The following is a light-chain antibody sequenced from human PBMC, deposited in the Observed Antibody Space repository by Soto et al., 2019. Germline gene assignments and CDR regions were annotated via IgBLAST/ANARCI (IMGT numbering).Light chain of an antibody. CDR3: MQALQTPVYT. CDR1: QSLLHSNGYNY. V-gene: IGKV2-28*01. Sequence: DIVMTQSPLSLPVTPGEPASISCRSSQSLLHSNGYNYLDWYLQKPGQSPQLLIYLGSNRASGVPARFSGSGSGTDFTLKISRVEAEDVGVYYCMQALQTPVYTFGQGTKLEIK. J-gene: IGKJ2*01. CDR2: LGS.